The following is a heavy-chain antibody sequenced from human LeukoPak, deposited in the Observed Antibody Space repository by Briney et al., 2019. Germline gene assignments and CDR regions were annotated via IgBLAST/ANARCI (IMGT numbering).Heavy chain of an antibody. CDR3: ARGYSSGWYSELNFDY. Sequence: ASVKVSCKASGYTFTGYYMHWVRQAPGQGLEWMGWINPNSGGTNYAQKFQGRVTVTRDTSISTAYMELSRLRSDDTAVYYCARGYSSGWYSELNFDYWGQGTLVTVSS. D-gene: IGHD6-19*01. CDR2: INPNSGGT. V-gene: IGHV1-2*02. J-gene: IGHJ4*02. CDR1: GYTFTGYY.